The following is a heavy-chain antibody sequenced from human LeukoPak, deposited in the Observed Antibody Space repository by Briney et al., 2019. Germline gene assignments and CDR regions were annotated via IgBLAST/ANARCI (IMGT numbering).Heavy chain of an antibody. V-gene: IGHV4-61*02. Sequence: SETLSLTCTVSGGSISSSSYYWGWIRQPPGKGLEWIGRIYTSGSTNYNPSLKSRVTISVDTSKNQFSLKLSSVTAADTAVYYCAREPYYYDSSDWFDPWGQGTLVTVSS. D-gene: IGHD3-22*01. CDR2: IYTSGST. CDR1: GGSISSSSYY. J-gene: IGHJ5*02. CDR3: AREPYYYDSSDWFDP.